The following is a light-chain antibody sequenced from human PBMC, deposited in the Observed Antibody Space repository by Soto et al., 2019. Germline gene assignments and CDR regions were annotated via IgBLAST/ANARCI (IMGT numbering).Light chain of an antibody. CDR1: QSISTW. J-gene: IGKJ3*01. Sequence: DIQMTQSPSTLSASVGDRVTITCRASQSISTWLAWFQQKPGKAPKLLVYRASSLESGVPSRFSGSGSGTEFHLTISSPQPDDFATYYCQHYNSYSGTFGPGTKVDIK. CDR3: QHYNSYSGT. CDR2: RAS. V-gene: IGKV1-5*03.